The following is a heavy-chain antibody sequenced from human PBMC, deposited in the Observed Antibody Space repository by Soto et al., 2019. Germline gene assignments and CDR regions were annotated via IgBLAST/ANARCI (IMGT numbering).Heavy chain of an antibody. V-gene: IGHV3-30-3*01. CDR2: ISYDGSNK. J-gene: IGHJ6*02. Sequence: QVQLVESGGGVVQPGRSLRLSCAASGFTFSSYAMXXXXXXXXXXXXXVAVISYDGSNKSYADSVKGRFTISRDNSKXXXXXXXXXXXXXXXXXXXXXXXXXXXXXXXXPYYYYGMDVWGQGTTVTVSS. CDR3: XXXXXXXXXXXXPYYYYGMDV. CDR1: GFTFSSYA.